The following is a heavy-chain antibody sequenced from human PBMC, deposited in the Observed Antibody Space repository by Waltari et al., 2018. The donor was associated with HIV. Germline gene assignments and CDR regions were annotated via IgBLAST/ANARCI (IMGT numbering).Heavy chain of an antibody. CDR3: ARDTHYGMDV. CDR1: GFTFSSYA. J-gene: IGHJ6*02. V-gene: IGHV3-30-3*01. CDR2: ISYDGSNK. Sequence: QVQLVESGGGVVQPGKSLRLSCAASGFTFSSYAMHGVRQAPGKGLEGVAVISYDGSNKYSAYSVKGRFTISRDNSKNTLYLQMNSLRAEDTAMYYCARDTHYGMDVWGQGTTVTVSS.